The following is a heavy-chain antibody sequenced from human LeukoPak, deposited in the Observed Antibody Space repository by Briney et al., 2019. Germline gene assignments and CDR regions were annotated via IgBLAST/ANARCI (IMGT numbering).Heavy chain of an antibody. V-gene: IGHV3-23*01. D-gene: IGHD3-3*01. CDR1: RFRFSSYT. J-gene: IGHJ4*02. CDR2: ISVSGEST. Sequence: GGSLRLSCAASRFRFSSYTMSWVRQAPGKGLEWVSTISVSGESTYYADSVKGRFTISRDNSKNTLYLRMNSLRVEDTALYYCASGPPFLKYFEYWGQGTLVTVSS. CDR3: ASGPPFLKYFEY.